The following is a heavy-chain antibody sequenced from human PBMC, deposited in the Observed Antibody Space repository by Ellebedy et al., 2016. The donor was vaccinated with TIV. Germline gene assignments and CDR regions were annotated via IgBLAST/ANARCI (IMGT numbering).Heavy chain of an antibody. Sequence: MPSETLSLTCSVSGGSVTTTTYRWSWIRRPPGKGLEWLGTIYHTGHIYDNPSLGNRVPISIDTSKNQFSLTVRSVTAADTAVYYCAMHQKELFDYWGPGALISVSS. V-gene: IGHV4-39*07. CDR1: GGSVTTTTYR. J-gene: IGHJ4*02. CDR3: AMHQKELFDY. D-gene: IGHD1-26*01. CDR2: IYHTGHI.